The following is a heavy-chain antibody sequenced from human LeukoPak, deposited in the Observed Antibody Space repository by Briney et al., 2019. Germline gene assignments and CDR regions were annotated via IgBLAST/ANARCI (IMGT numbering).Heavy chain of an antibody. CDR1: GFTFSSYA. Sequence: PGGSLRLSCAASGFTFSSYAMSWVRQAPGKGLEWVSAISGSGGSTYYADSVKGRFTISRDNSKNTLYLQMNSLRAEDTAVYYCTKLSSSGWYMSAFDIWGQGTMVTVSS. CDR2: ISGSGGST. D-gene: IGHD6-19*01. V-gene: IGHV3-23*01. J-gene: IGHJ3*02. CDR3: TKLSSSGWYMSAFDI.